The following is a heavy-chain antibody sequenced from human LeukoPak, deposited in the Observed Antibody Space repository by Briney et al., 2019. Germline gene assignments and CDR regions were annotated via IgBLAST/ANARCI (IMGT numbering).Heavy chain of an antibody. CDR1: HYFISDGAF. D-gene: IGHD2-21*02. CDR2: VNHRGIT. V-gene: IGHV4-38-2*02. CDR3: VRDPSEAADFFFES. Sequence: PSETLSLTCTVSHYFISDGAFWGWIRQPPGKGLEWVANVNHRGITFYNPSLESRVAISVDTSKNQFFLRVTSVTAADTAIYYCVRDPSEAADFFFESWGQGTLVTVSS. J-gene: IGHJ4*02.